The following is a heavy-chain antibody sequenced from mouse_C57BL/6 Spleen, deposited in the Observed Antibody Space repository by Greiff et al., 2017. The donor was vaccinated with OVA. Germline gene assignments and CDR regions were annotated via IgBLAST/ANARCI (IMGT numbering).Heavy chain of an antibody. V-gene: IGHV1-15*01. CDR1: GYTFTDYE. D-gene: IGHD1-1*01. CDR2: IDPETGGT. J-gene: IGHJ2*01. CDR3: TRIVITYYFDY. Sequence: VQVVESGAELVRPGASVTLSCKASGYTFTDYEMPWVKQTPVHGLEWIGAIDPETGGTAYNQKFKGKAILTADKSSSTAYMELRSLTSEDSAVYYCTRIVITYYFDYWGQGTTLTVSS.